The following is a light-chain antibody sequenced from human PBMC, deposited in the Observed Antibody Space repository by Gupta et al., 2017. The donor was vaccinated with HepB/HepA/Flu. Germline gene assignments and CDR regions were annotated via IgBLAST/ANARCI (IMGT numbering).Light chain of an antibody. CDR3: HSQDSSSNNLV. V-gene: IGLV3-19*01. J-gene: IGLJ1*01. Sequence: ELTQDPAVSVALGQTVRITCQGDSLRSYYASWYQQKPGQAPVLLIYGKNNRASGIPDRFSGSSSGTTASLTITGAQAEDEADYYCHSQDSSSNNLVFGTGTKLTVL. CDR1: SLRSYY. CDR2: GKN.